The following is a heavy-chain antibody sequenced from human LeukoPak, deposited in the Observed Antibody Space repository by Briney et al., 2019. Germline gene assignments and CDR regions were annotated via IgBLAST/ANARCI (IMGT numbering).Heavy chain of an antibody. D-gene: IGHD1/OR15-1a*01. CDR1: GGSFIGYY. J-gene: IGHJ4*02. CDR2: INHSGST. CDR3: ARARNWNKYYFDY. Sequence: SETLSLTCAVYGGSFIGYYWRWIRQPPGKGLEWIGEINHSGSTNYNPSLRSRVTISVDTSKNQFSLKLSSVTAADTAVYYCARARNWNKYYFDYWGQGTLVTVSS. V-gene: IGHV4-34*01.